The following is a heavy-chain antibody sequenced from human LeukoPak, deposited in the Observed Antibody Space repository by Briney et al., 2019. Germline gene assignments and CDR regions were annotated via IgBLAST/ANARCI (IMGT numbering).Heavy chain of an antibody. CDR2: INHSGST. CDR3: ARYRYGGNSLDVPD. D-gene: IGHD4-23*01. V-gene: IGHV4-34*01. Sequence: PSETLSLTCAVYGGSFSGYYWSWIRQPPGKGLEWIGEINHSGSTNYNPSLKSRVTISVDTSKNQFSLKLSSVTAADTAVYYCARYRYGGNSLDVPDWGQGTLVTVSS. J-gene: IGHJ4*02. CDR1: GGSFSGYY.